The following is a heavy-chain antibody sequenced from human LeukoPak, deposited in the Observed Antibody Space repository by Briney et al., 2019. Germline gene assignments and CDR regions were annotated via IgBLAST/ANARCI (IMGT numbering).Heavy chain of an antibody. CDR3: TRVTPIQYYYDSSGYYGDAFDI. J-gene: IGHJ3*02. CDR2: ISAYNGNT. CDR1: GYTFTSYG. V-gene: IGHV1-18*01. Sequence: ASVKVSCKASGYTFTSYGISWVRQAPGQALEWMGWISAYNGNTNYAQKLQGRVTMTTDTSTSTAYMELRSLSSDDTAVYYCTRVTPIQYYYDSSGYYGDAFDIWGQGTMVTVSS. D-gene: IGHD3-22*01.